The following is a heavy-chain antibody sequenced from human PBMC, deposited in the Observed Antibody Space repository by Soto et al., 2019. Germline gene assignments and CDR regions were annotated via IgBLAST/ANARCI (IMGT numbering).Heavy chain of an antibody. Sequence: GDSLKLSCKGSGYSFTSYWISWVRQMPGKGLEWMGRIDPSDSYTNYSPSFQGQVTISADKSISTAYLQWSSLKASDTAMYYCARSTPLIWSGDLDAFDIWGQGTMVTVSS. D-gene: IGHD3-3*01. J-gene: IGHJ3*02. CDR3: ARSTPLIWSGDLDAFDI. CDR2: IDPSDSYT. CDR1: GYSFTSYW. V-gene: IGHV5-10-1*04.